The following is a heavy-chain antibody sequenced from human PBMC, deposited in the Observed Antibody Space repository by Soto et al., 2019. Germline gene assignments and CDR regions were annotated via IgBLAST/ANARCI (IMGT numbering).Heavy chain of an antibody. Sequence: PWGSLRLSCAASGFTFIDYYIILIRHAPWKGLEWVSYISSSGSTIYYADSVKGRFTISRDNAKNSLYLQMNSLRAEDTAVYYCARGLDSGDYVDSFDPWGQGTLVTVSS. V-gene: IGHV3-11*01. D-gene: IGHD4-17*01. CDR2: ISSSGSTI. CDR3: ARGLDSGDYVDSFDP. J-gene: IGHJ5*02. CDR1: GFTFIDYY.